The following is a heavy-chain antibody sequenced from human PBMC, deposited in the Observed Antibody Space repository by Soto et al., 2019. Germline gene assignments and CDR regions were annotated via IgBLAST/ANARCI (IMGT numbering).Heavy chain of an antibody. CDR1: GFTFSSYE. CDR3: ARDPPLELRYPGDSLIKPKGLASS. D-gene: IGHD3-9*01. V-gene: IGHV3-48*03. J-gene: IGHJ5*02. CDR2: ISSSGSTI. Sequence: PGGSLRLSCAASGFTFSSYEMNWVRQAPGKGLEWVSYISSSGSTIYYADSVKGRFTISRDNAKNSLYLQMNSLRAEDTAVYYCARDPPLELRYPGDSLIKPKGLASSWGQGTLVTVSS.